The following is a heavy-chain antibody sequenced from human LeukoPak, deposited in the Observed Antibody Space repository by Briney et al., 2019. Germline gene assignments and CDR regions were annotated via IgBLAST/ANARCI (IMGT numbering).Heavy chain of an antibody. CDR3: ARVVYSGYDFRGAMDV. D-gene: IGHD5-12*01. CDR1: GGSISSYY. CDR2: IYYTGST. Sequence: PETLSLTCTISGGSISSYYWSWIRQPPGKGLEWIGYIYYTGSTNHNPSLKSRVTISVDTSKNQFSLKLSSVTAADTAVYYCARVVYSGYDFRGAMDVWGKGTTVTVSS. J-gene: IGHJ6*03. V-gene: IGHV4-59*01.